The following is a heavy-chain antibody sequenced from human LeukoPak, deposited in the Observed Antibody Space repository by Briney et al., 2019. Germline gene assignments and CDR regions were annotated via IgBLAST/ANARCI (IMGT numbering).Heavy chain of an antibody. CDR1: GFTFDDYM. Sequence: QSGGSLRLSCAASGFTFDDYMMHWVRQAPGKGLEWVALISWDGNSLYYADSVKGRFTISRDNGKNSLYLQMLNLRTEDTAFYYCAKDVATVGIVDFWGQGTLVTVSS. V-gene: IGHV3-43*01. CDR3: AKDVATVGIVDF. D-gene: IGHD2-21*01. CDR2: ISWDGNSL. J-gene: IGHJ4*02.